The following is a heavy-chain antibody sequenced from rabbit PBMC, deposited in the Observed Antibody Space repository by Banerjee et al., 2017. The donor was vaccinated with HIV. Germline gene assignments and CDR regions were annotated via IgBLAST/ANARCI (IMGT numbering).Heavy chain of an antibody. V-gene: IGHV1S40*01. Sequence: QSLEESGGDLVKPGASLTLTCTASGFSFSSRYYMCWVRQAPGKGLEWIACISSGSSGDTYYASWAKGRFTVSKTSSTTVTLQMTSLTAADTATYFCARETSSGWGVLLYYFSLWGPGTL. CDR2: ISSGSSGDT. CDR1: GFSFSSRYY. J-gene: IGHJ4*01. D-gene: IGHD4-1*01. CDR3: ARETSSGWGVLLYYFSL.